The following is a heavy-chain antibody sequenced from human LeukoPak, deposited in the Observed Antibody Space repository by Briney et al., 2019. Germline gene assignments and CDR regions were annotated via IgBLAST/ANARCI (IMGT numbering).Heavy chain of an antibody. Sequence: GRSLILSCAASGFTFSSYGMHWVRQAPGKGLEWVAVISYDGSNKYYADSVKGRFTISRDNSKNTLYLQMNSLRAEDTAVYYCAKKYYDFWSGYSSFFDYWGQGTLVTVSS. CDR1: GFTFSSYG. V-gene: IGHV3-30*18. CDR2: ISYDGSNK. D-gene: IGHD3-3*01. CDR3: AKKYYDFWSGYSSFFDY. J-gene: IGHJ4*02.